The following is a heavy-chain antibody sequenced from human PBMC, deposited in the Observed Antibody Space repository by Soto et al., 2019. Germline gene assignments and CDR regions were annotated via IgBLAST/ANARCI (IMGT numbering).Heavy chain of an antibody. CDR2: ISGSGGST. CDR1: GFTFSSYA. CDR3: AKAPYDYVWGSYLKN. D-gene: IGHD3-16*02. Sequence: GGSLRLSCAASGFTFSSYAMSWVRQAPGKGLEWVSAISGSGGSTYYADSVKGRFTISRDNSKNTLYLQMNSLGAEDTAVYYCAKAPYDYVWGSYLKNWGQGTLVTVSS. J-gene: IGHJ4*02. V-gene: IGHV3-23*01.